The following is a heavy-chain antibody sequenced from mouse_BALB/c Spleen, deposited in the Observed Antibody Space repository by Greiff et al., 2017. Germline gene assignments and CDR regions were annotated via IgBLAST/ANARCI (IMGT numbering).Heavy chain of an antibody. Sequence: EVQLQESGPGLVKPSQSLSLTCTVTGYSITSDYAWNWIRQFPGNKLEWMGYISYSGSTSYNPSLKSRISITRDTSKNQFFLQLNSVTTEDTATYYCARYGSSYGAMDYWGQGTSVTVSS. J-gene: IGHJ4*01. D-gene: IGHD1-1*01. CDR3: ARYGSSYGAMDY. V-gene: IGHV3-2*02. CDR1: GYSITSDYA. CDR2: ISYSGST.